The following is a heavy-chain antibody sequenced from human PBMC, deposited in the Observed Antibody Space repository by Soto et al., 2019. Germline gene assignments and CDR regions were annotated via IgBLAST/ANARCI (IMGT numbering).Heavy chain of an antibody. D-gene: IGHD6-6*01. Sequence: HPGGSLRLSCAASGFTFSSYAMSWVRQAPGKGLEWVSAISGSGGSTYYADSVKGRFTISRDNSKNTLYLQMNSLRAEDTAVYYCAKVIAARPNINYYYYYYGMDVWGQGTTVTVSS. CDR1: GFTFSSYA. CDR2: ISGSGGST. V-gene: IGHV3-23*01. J-gene: IGHJ6*02. CDR3: AKVIAARPNINYYYYYYGMDV.